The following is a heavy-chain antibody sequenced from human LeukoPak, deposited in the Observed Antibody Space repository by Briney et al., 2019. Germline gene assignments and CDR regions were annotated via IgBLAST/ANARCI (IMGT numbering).Heavy chain of an antibody. CDR3: AKGQTYYDTLTGYPRYYYYGMDV. CDR1: GFTFSTHA. Sequence: GGSLRLSCAASGFTFSTHAMSRVRQAPGKGLEWVSAVTSGGSTYNADSVKGRFTISRDDSKNMLYLQMNSLRAEDTAVYYCAKGQTYYDTLTGYPRYYYYGMDVWGQGTTVTVAS. CDR2: VTSGGST. D-gene: IGHD3-9*01. V-gene: IGHV3-23*01. J-gene: IGHJ6*02.